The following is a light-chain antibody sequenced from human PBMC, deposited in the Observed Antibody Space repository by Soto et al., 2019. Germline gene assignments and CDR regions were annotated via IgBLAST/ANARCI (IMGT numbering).Light chain of an antibody. CDR3: QQYNTWQT. J-gene: IGKJ1*01. CDR1: QYVSTN. Sequence: EVVMTQSPATLSVSPGERAALSCRASQYVSTNLAWYQQKPGQPPRLLVYGASTRATRVPPRFSGSRSGTDFTLTISGLQSEDVGIYYCQQYNTWQTFGQGTRVDIK. CDR2: GAS. V-gene: IGKV3-15*01.